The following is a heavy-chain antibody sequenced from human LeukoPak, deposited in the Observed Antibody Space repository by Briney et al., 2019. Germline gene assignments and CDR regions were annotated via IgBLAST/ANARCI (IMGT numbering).Heavy chain of an antibody. D-gene: IGHD2-21*02. CDR1: GFTFSDYY. Sequence: AGGSLRLSCAASGFTFSDYYTSWIRQAPGKGLEWVSYISSSGSTIYYADSVKGRFTISRDNAKNSLYLQMNSLRAEDTAVYYCARDAGDLVVVTANWFDPWGQGTLVTVSS. CDR2: ISSSGSTI. CDR3: ARDAGDLVVVTANWFDP. V-gene: IGHV3-11*04. J-gene: IGHJ5*02.